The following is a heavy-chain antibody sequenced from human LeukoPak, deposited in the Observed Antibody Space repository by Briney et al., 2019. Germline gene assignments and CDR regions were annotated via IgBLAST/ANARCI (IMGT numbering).Heavy chain of an antibody. CDR3: ARQDSTETSFDF. J-gene: IGHJ4*02. D-gene: IGHD4-17*01. V-gene: IGHV5-51*01. Sequence: HGESLKISCKGSGYSFTSYWVAWVRQMPGKGLEWMGIIYPGDSNPRYSPSFQGQVTMSADKSITTAYLQWSSLKASDTAMYYCARQDSTETSFDFWGQGTLVTVSS. CDR2: IYPGDSNP. CDR1: GYSFTSYW.